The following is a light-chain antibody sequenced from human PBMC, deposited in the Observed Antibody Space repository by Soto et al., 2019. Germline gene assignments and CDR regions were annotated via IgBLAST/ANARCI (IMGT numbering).Light chain of an antibody. V-gene: IGKV1-5*01. Sequence: DIQMTQSPSTLSASVGDRVTITCRASQSLGSWLAWYQQKPGKAPKLLIFDASSLQRGVPSRFTGSGSGTEFSRTITSLQTDDFATYYCQQYYTCPTFGQGTKVEIK. J-gene: IGKJ1*01. CDR3: QQYYTCPT. CDR2: DAS. CDR1: QSLGSW.